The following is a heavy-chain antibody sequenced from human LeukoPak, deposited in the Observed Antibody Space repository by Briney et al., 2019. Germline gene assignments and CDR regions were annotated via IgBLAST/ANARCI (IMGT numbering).Heavy chain of an antibody. J-gene: IGHJ5*02. V-gene: IGHV4-31*03. CDR3: ARHAYYYDSSGYYTNWFDP. CDR2: IFYSGST. CDR1: GGSINSGGYY. Sequence: SQTLSLTCTVSGGSINSGGYYWSWIRQHPGKGLEWIGYIFYSGSTNYNPSLKSRVTISVDTSKNQFSLKLSSVTAADTAVYYCARHAYYYDSSGYYTNWFDPWGQGTLVTVSS. D-gene: IGHD3-22*01.